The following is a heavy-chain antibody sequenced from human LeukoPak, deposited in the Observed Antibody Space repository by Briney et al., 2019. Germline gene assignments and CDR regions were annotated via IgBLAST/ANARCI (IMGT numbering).Heavy chain of an antibody. CDR1: GFTFSSYA. CDR2: ISGSGGST. J-gene: IGHJ4*02. Sequence: PGASLRLSCAASGFTFSSYAMSWVRQAPGKGLEWVSAISGSGGSTYYADSVKGRFTISRDNSKNTLYLQMNSLRAEDTAVYYCAKKKFQNYDYVGGGLPHLFDYGGQEPLVTVS. D-gene: IGHD3-16*01. V-gene: IGHV3-23*01. CDR3: AKKKFQNYDYVGGGLPHLFDY.